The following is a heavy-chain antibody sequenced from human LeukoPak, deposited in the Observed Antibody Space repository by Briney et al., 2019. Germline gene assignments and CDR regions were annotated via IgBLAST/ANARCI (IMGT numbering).Heavy chain of an antibody. J-gene: IGHJ3*02. Sequence: SETLSLTCTVSGDSISSGDYYWSWIRQPPGKGLEWIGDIYFSGNTKYNPSLQSRVTISLDTSQNQFSLRLRSVTAADTAVYYCARDPSHHSGTFDIWGQGTMVTVSS. CDR2: IYFSGNT. D-gene: IGHD2-15*01. CDR1: GDSISSGDYY. V-gene: IGHV4-61*08. CDR3: ARDPSHHSGTFDI.